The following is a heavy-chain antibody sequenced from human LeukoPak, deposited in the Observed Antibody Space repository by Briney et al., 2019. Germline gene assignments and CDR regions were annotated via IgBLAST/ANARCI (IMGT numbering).Heavy chain of an antibody. CDR3: AKDPDYFDSSGYYDY. CDR1: GFTFDDYS. D-gene: IGHD3-22*01. J-gene: IGHJ4*02. Sequence: QPGGSLRLSCAASGFTFDDYSMHWVRQAPGKGLEWVSLISWDGGSTYYADSVKGRFTISRDNSKNSLYLQMNSLRTEDTALYYCAKDPDYFDSSGYYDYWGQGTLVTVSS. CDR2: ISWDGGST. V-gene: IGHV3-43*01.